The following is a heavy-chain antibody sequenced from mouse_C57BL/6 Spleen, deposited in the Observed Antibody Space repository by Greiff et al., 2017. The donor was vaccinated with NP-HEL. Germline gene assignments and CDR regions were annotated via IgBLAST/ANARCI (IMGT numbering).Heavy chain of an antibody. CDR1: GFTFSSYA. V-gene: IGHV5-4*01. Sequence: EVKLVESGGGLVKPGGSLKLSCAASGFTFSSYAMSWVRQTPEKRLEWVATISDGGSYTYYPDNVKGRFTISRDNAKNNLYLQMSHLKSEDTAMYYCARDGGDYYGSRGGFDYWGQGTTLTVSS. CDR2: ISDGGSYT. D-gene: IGHD1-1*01. J-gene: IGHJ2*01. CDR3: ARDGGDYYGSRGGFDY.